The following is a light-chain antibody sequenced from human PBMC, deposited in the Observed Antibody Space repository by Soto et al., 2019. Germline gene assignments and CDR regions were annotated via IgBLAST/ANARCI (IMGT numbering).Light chain of an antibody. CDR2: DVS. V-gene: IGLV2-14*01. CDR3: SSETSSSTLYVV. J-gene: IGLJ2*01. CDR1: SSDVGGYNS. Sequence: QSALTQPASVSGSPGQSITISCTGTSSDVGGYNSVPWYQQHPGKAPKLMIYDVSNRPSGVSNRFSGSKSGNTASLTISGLQAEDEADYYCSSETSSSTLYVVFGGGTKRTVL.